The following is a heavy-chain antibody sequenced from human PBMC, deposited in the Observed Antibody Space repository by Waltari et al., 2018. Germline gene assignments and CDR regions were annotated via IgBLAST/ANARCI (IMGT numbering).Heavy chain of an antibody. J-gene: IGHJ6*02. Sequence: QVQLQESGPGLVKPSETLSLTCTVSGCSISSYYWRWIRQPAGKALEWIGRIYTSGSTNYNPSLKSRVTISVDKSKNQFPLKLSSVTAADTAVYYCARDHYYGSGSYSIYYYYGMDVWGQGTTVTVSS. CDR1: GCSISSYY. V-gene: IGHV4-4*07. CDR2: IYTSGST. CDR3: ARDHYYGSGSYSIYYYYGMDV. D-gene: IGHD3-10*01.